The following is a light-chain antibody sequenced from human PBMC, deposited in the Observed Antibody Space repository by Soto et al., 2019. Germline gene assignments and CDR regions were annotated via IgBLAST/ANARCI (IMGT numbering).Light chain of an antibody. V-gene: IGKV3-20*01. J-gene: IGKJ2*01. CDR1: QSVSSTY. CDR3: QQYGRSPPFT. Sequence: EIVLTQSPGTLSLSPGERATLSCRACQSVSSTYIAWYQQNPGQAPRLLIYGASSGATGIPDRFSGSGSGTDFTLTISRLEPEDFAVYFCQQYGRSPPFTFGQGTKVDIK. CDR2: GAS.